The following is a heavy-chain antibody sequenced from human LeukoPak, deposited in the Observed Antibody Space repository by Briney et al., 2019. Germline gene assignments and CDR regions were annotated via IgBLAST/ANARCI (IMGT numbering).Heavy chain of an antibody. D-gene: IGHD6-13*01. J-gene: IGHJ4*02. CDR2: IYYSGNT. CDR1: GGSISSSNYY. Sequence: SETLSLTCTISGGSISSSNYYWAWIRQPPGKGLEWIGSIYYSGNTNYNPSLQSRVTMSVDTSKNQFSLKLTSVTAADTAVYYCARYYATAGGLLPGNYWGQGTLVTVSS. CDR3: ARYYATAGGLLPGNY. V-gene: IGHV4-39*07.